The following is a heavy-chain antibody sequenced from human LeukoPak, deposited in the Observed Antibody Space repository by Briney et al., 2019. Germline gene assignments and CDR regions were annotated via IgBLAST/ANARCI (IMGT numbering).Heavy chain of an antibody. CDR2: IYYSGST. V-gene: IGHV4-39*01. Sequence: PSETLSLTCTVSGGSISSSSYYWGWIRQPPGKGLEWIGSIYYSGSTYYNPSLKSRVTISVDTSKNQFSLKLSSVTAADTAVYCCARRRDGYKPSGYFDYWGQGTLVTVSS. CDR3: ARRRDGYKPSGYFDY. CDR1: GGSISSSSYY. J-gene: IGHJ4*02. D-gene: IGHD5-24*01.